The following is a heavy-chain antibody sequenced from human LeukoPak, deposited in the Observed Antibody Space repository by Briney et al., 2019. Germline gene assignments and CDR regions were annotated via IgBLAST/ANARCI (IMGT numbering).Heavy chain of an antibody. V-gene: IGHV3-48*01. CDR2: ISSSSSTI. D-gene: IGHD3-22*01. CDR1: GFTFSSYS. J-gene: IGHJ5*02. CDR3: ARARNYYDSSGYYYDWFDP. Sequence: PGGSLRLSCAASGFTFSSYSMNWVRQAPGKGLEWVSYISSSSSTIYYADSVKGRFTISRDNAKNSLYLQMNSLRAEDTAVYYCARARNYYDSSGYYYDWFDPWGQGTLVTVSS.